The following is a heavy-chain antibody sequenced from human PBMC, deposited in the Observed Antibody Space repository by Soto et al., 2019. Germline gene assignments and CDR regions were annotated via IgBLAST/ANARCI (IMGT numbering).Heavy chain of an antibody. CDR3: ARTIAAAGGRRYFDL. D-gene: IGHD6-13*01. J-gene: IGHJ2*01. CDR1: GFTFSDYY. V-gene: IGHV3-11*05. CDR2: ISSSSSYT. Sequence: QVQLVESGGGLVKPGGSLRLSCAASGFTFSDYYMSWIRQAPGKGPEWVSYISSSSSYTNYADSVKGRFTISRDNAKNSLYLQMKSLRAEDTAVYYCARTIAAAGGRRYFDLWGRGTLVTVSS.